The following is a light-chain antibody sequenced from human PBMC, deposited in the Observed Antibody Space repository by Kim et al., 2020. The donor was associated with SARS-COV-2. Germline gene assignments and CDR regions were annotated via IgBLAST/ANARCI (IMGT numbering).Light chain of an antibody. Sequence: EIVMTQSPATLSMSPGERVTLSCRASQSVSNYLVWYQQKPGQGPRLLIYDASTRATGIPARFSGSGSGTEFTLTISSLQSEDFAVYYCQQYYNRPPFTFGGGTKVDIK. V-gene: IGKV3-15*01. CDR3: QQYYNRPPFT. CDR2: DAS. J-gene: IGKJ4*01. CDR1: QSVSNY.